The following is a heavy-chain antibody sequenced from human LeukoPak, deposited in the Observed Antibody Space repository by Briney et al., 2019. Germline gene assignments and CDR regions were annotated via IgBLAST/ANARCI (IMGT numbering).Heavy chain of an antibody. Sequence: RGSLRLSCAASGFTFSSYAMSWVRQAPGKGLGWFAAISDTGRLSYCADSVNGRFTISRDNSKNTLSLQMNSLRAADTAVYYCAKGGLRDGYSYAPWGQGTLITVSS. CDR2: ISDTGRLS. CDR3: AKGGLRDGYSYAP. CDR1: GFTFSSYA. D-gene: IGHD5-24*01. V-gene: IGHV3-23*01. J-gene: IGHJ5*02.